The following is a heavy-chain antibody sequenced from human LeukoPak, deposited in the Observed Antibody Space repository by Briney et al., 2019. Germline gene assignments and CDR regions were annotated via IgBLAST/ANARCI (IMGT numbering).Heavy chain of an antibody. D-gene: IGHD3-22*01. V-gene: IGHV3-30*02. CDR1: GFTFSNYG. Sequence: GGSLRLSCAASGFTFSNYGMHWVRQAPGKGLEWVAFIRYDGSNKYYADSVKGRFTISRDNSKNTLYLQMNSLRAEDTAVYYCAKGRFGHYYDTPDAFDIWGQGTMVTVSS. J-gene: IGHJ3*02. CDR2: IRYDGSNK. CDR3: AKGRFGHYYDTPDAFDI.